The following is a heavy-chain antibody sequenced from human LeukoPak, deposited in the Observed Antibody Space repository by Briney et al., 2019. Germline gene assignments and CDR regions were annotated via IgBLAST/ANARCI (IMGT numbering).Heavy chain of an antibody. CDR3: ARARGAYLRY. Sequence: GGSLRLSCATSGFTFRHYAMHWLRQAPGKGREWVAVVSYDGAKIYYADPVKGRFAISRDNANSTLYLQMNNLTSDDTALYYCARARGAYLRYWGQGTLVTVSS. CDR2: VSYDGAKI. V-gene: IGHV3-30*09. J-gene: IGHJ4*02. CDR1: GFTFRHYA. D-gene: IGHD3-16*01.